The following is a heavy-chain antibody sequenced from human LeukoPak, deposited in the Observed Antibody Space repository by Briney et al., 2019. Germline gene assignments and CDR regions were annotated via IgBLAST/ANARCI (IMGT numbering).Heavy chain of an antibody. D-gene: IGHD3-16*02. CDR3: ARIIPYDYVWGSYRPNWFDP. J-gene: IGHJ5*02. Sequence: SVKVSCKASGGIFSSYAISWVRQAPGRGLEWMGGIIPIFGTANYAQKFQGRVTITADESTSTAYMELSSLRSEDTAVYYCARIIPYDYVWGSYRPNWFDPWGQGTLVTVSS. V-gene: IGHV1-69*13. CDR1: GGIFSSYA. CDR2: IIPIFGTA.